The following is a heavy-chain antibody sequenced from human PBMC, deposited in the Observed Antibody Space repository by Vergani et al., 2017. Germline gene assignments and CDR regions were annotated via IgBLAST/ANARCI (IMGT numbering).Heavy chain of an antibody. CDR2: ISYDGSNK. CDR3: AGGYCSGGSCSGRGDY. V-gene: IGHV3-30-3*01. D-gene: IGHD2-15*01. J-gene: IGHJ4*02. Sequence: QVQLVESGGGVVQPGRSLRLSCAASGFTFSSYAMPWVRQAPGKGLEWVAVISYDGSNKYYADSVKGRFTISRDNSKNTLYLQMNSLRAEDTAVYYCAGGYCSGGSCSGRGDYWGEGTLVTVSS. CDR1: GFTFSSYA.